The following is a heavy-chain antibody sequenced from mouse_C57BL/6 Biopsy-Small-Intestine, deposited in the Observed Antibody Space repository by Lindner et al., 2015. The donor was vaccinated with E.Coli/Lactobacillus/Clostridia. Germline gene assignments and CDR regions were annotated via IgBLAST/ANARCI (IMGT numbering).Heavy chain of an antibody. CDR2: INPNYGTT. CDR1: GYSFTDFN. Sequence: VQLQESGPELVKPGASVKISCKASGYSFTDFNMNWVKQTNGKSLEWIGVINPNYGTTSYNQKFKGKATLTVDQSSSTAYTQLNSLTSEDSAVYYCTRSGYYLFAYWGQGTTLTVSS. CDR3: TRSGYYLFAY. V-gene: IGHV1-39*01. J-gene: IGHJ2*01. D-gene: IGHD2-3*01.